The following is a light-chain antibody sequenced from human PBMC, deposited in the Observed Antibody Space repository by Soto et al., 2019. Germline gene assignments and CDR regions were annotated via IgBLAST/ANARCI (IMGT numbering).Light chain of an antibody. J-gene: IGKJ1*01. CDR1: QGIASW. V-gene: IGKV1D-12*01. CDR3: QQANSFPRT. CDR2: GAT. Sequence: DIPMTQSPSSVSASVGDKITITCRASQGIASWLAWYQQKPGQAPKLLIYGATSLQSGVPLRFSGSGSGTAFTLTISSLQPEDFPTYYCQQANSFPRTFGQGTKVEIK.